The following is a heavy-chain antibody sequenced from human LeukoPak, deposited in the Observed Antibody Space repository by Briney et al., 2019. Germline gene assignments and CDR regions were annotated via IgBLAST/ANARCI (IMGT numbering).Heavy chain of an antibody. CDR3: ARERGYHGFDY. D-gene: IGHD2-2*01. J-gene: IGHJ4*02. Sequence: SQTLSLTCTVSGGSISSGGYYWSWIRQPPGKGLEWIGYIYHSGSTYYNPSLKSRVTISVDRSKNQFSLKLSSVTAADTAVYYCARERGYHGFDYWGQGTLVTVSS. CDR2: IYHSGST. V-gene: IGHV4-30-2*01. CDR1: GGSISSGGYY.